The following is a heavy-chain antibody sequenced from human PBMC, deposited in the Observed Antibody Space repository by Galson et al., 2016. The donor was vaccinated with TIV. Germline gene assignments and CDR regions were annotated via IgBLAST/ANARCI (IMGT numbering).Heavy chain of an antibody. CDR1: GFSLNTGGMC. J-gene: IGHJ4*02. CDR3: ARISGYYDSSGHYIPRSFDY. Sequence: PALVKPTQTLTLTCTFSGFSLNTGGMCVNWIRQPPGKALEWLARIDWDDDKSYSPSLKTRLTISKDTSKNQVVLTMTNMDPVDTATYYCARISGYYDSSGHYIPRSFDYWGQGALVAVSS. CDR2: IDWDDDK. D-gene: IGHD3-22*01. V-gene: IGHV2-70*11.